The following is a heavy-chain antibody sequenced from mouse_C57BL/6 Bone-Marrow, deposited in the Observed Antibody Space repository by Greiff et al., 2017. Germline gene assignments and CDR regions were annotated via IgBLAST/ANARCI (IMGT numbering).Heavy chain of an antibody. CDR1: GYTFSDYY. CDR3: ARREVYYDYAVDY. Sequence: VQLQQSGAELVWPGASVKLSCKASGYTFSDYYINWVQQRPGQGLEWIARIYPGSGNTYYNEKFKGKATLTAEKSSSTAYMQLSSLTSEDSAVYFCARREVYYDYAVDYWGQGSTLRGSS. V-gene: IGHV1-76*01. D-gene: IGHD2-4*01. CDR2: IYPGSGNT. J-gene: IGHJ2*01.